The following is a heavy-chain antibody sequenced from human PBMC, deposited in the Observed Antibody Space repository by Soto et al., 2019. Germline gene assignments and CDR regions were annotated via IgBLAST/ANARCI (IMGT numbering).Heavy chain of an antibody. CDR1: GFTFSNYG. J-gene: IGHJ4*02. CDR2: VWYDGSNK. V-gene: IGHV3-33*01. CDR3: ARDLSGPLDY. D-gene: IGHD3-16*02. Sequence: GGSLRLSCAASGFTFSNYGMHWVRQAPGKGLEWVAAVWYDGSNKYYADSVKGRFTISRDTSKNTLYLEMNSLRAEDTAVYYCARDLSGPLDYWGQGIPVTVPQ.